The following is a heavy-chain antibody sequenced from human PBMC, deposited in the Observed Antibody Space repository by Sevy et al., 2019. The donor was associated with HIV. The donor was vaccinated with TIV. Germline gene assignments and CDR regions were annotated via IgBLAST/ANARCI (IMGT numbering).Heavy chain of an antibody. CDR1: AFTFSAYG. D-gene: IGHD2-2*01. CDR2: IWYDGGKK. J-gene: IGHJ4*02. V-gene: IGHV3-33*01. CDR3: VREGVPAAIGFDY. Sequence: GGSLRLSCATSAFTFSAYGMHWVRQAPGKGLEWVSTIWYDGGKKYYADSVKGRFTISRDNSKNTLYLQMNSLRAEDTAVYYCVREGVPAAIGFDYWGQRTLVTVSS.